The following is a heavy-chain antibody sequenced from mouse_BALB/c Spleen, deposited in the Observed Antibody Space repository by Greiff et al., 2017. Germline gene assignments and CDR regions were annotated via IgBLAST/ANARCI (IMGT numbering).Heavy chain of an antibody. D-gene: IGHD2-10*02. V-gene: IGHV2-9*02. CDR3: ARSYGNYDWFAY. Sequence: VQLVESGPGLVAPSQSLSITCTVSGFSLTSYGVHWVRQPPGKGLEWLGVIWAGGSTNYNSALMSRLSISKDNSKSQVFLKMNSLQTDDTAMYYCARSYGNYDWFAYWGQGTLVTVSA. CDR1: GFSLTSYG. CDR2: IWAGGST. J-gene: IGHJ3*01.